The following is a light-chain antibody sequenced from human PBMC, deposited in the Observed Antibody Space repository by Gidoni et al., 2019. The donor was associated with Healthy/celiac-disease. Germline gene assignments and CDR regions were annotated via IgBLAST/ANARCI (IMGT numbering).Light chain of an antibody. Sequence: EIELTQSPGTLSLSPGERATLSCRASQSVSSSYLAWYQQKPGQAPRLLIYGASSRATGIPDRFSGSGSGTDLTLTISRLEPEDFAVYYCQQYGSSPRYTFGQGTKLEIK. CDR3: QQYGSSPRYT. J-gene: IGKJ2*01. CDR1: QSVSSSY. V-gene: IGKV3-20*01. CDR2: GAS.